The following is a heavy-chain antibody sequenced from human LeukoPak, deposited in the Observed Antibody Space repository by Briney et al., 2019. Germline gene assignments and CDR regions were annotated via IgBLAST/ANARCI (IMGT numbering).Heavy chain of an antibody. J-gene: IGHJ4*02. V-gene: IGHV4-31*03. CDR1: GGSISSGGYY. Sequence: SETLSLTCTVSGGSISSGGYYWSWILQHPGKGLEWIGYIYYSGSTYYNPSLKSRVTISVDTSKNQFSLKLSSVTAADTAVYYCARDGGGSYTDYWGQGTLVTVSS. D-gene: IGHD1-26*01. CDR3: ARDGGGSYTDY. CDR2: IYYSGST.